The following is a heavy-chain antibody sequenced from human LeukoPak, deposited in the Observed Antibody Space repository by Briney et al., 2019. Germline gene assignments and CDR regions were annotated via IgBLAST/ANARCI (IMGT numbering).Heavy chain of an antibody. CDR2: ISSSSSYI. CDR3: ARFGGYCSGGSCYSPRENWFDP. J-gene: IGHJ5*02. CDR1: GFTFSSYS. V-gene: IGHV3-21*01. Sequence: PGGSLRLSCAASGFTFSSYSMNWVRQAPGKGLEWVSSISSSSSYIYYADSVKGRFTISRDNAKNSLYLQMNSLRAEDTAVYYCARFGGYCSGGSCYSPRENWFDPWGQGTLVTVSS. D-gene: IGHD2-15*01.